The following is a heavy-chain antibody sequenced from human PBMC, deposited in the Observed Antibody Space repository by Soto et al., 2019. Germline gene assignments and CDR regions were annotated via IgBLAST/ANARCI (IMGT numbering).Heavy chain of an antibody. CDR1: GGTFSSFV. CDR2: TIPSFASA. J-gene: IGHJ6*02. Sequence: QVQLVQSGAEVKKPGSSVRVSCKASGGTFSSFVVIWVRQAPGQGLEWMGETIPSFASANYAQNFQGRVAINSDDFTNTVYMELSNLRSDDAAVYYCAAGEKSGYYGFDVWVQGTTVIVSS. D-gene: IGHD3-16*01. CDR3: AAGEKSGYYGFDV. V-gene: IGHV1-69*01.